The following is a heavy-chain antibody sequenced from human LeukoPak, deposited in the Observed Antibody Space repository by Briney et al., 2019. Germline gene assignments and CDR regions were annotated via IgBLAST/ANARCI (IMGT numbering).Heavy chain of an antibody. Sequence: PGRSLRLSCAASGFTFDDYAMHWVRQGPGRGLEWVAGISCRSGRLGYADSVKGRFIISRDNVQNSLYLQMNSLRPEDTALYYCAKDLVSAARDDFYYYMDVWGRGTTVTVSS. CDR2: ISCRSGRL. J-gene: IGHJ6*03. V-gene: IGHV3-9*01. CDR1: GFTFDDYA. CDR3: AKDLVSAARDDFYYYMDV. D-gene: IGHD3/OR15-3a*01.